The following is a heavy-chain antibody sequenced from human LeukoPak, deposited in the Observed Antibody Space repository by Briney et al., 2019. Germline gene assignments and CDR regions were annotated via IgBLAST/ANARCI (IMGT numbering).Heavy chain of an antibody. CDR1: GYSFTSYW. CDR3: ARRYNSGWYPLDY. Sequence: GESLKISCKGSGYSFTSYWIGWVRQVPGKGLEWMGIIYPGDSDTRYSPSFQGQVTISADKSISTAYLQWSSLRASDTAMYYCARRYNSGWYPLDYWGQGTLVTVSS. D-gene: IGHD6-19*01. V-gene: IGHV5-51*01. CDR2: IYPGDSDT. J-gene: IGHJ4*02.